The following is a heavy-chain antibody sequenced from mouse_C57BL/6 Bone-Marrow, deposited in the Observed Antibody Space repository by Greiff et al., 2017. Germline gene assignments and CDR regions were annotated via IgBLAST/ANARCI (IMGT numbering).Heavy chain of an antibody. Sequence: EVQLQQSGPELVKPGASVKISCKASGYTFTDYYMNWVKQSHGKSLEWIGDINPNNGGTSYNQKFKGKATLTVDKSSSTAYMELRSLTSEDSAVYYCANYYGSAMDYWGQGTSVTVSS. CDR2: INPNNGGT. V-gene: IGHV1-26*01. CDR3: ANYYGSAMDY. D-gene: IGHD2-1*01. J-gene: IGHJ4*01. CDR1: GYTFTDYY.